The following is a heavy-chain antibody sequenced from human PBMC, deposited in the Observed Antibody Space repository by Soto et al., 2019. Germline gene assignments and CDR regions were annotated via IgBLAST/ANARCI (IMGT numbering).Heavy chain of an antibody. V-gene: IGHV4-59*01. CDR3: ARAPATGYGDYCCYFDS. D-gene: IGHD4-17*01. CDR2: IYYSGST. Sequence: KPSETLSLTCTVSGGSISSYYWSWIRQPPGKGLEWIGYIYYSGSTNYNPSLKSRVTISVDTSKNQFSLKLSSVTAADTAVYYCARAPATGYGDYCCYFDSWGQGTLVTVSS. CDR1: GGSISSYY. J-gene: IGHJ4*02.